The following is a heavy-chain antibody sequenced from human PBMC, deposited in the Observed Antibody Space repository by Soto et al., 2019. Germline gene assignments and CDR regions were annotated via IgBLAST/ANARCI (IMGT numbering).Heavy chain of an antibody. CDR2: IYYSGST. V-gene: IGHV4-59*01. CDR1: GGSISSYY. D-gene: IGHD3-10*01. CDR3: ARSHYYGSGSYYNVADYYGMDV. Sequence: VTLSLTCTVSGGSISSYYWSWIRQPPGKGLEWIGYIYYSGSTNYNPSLKSRVTISVDTSKNQFSLKLSSVTAADTAVYYCARSHYYGSGSYYNVADYYGMDVWRQGTTVTVSS. J-gene: IGHJ6*02.